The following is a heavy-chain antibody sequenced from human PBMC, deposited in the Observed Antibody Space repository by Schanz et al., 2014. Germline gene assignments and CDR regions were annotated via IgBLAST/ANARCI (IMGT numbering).Heavy chain of an antibody. D-gene: IGHD1-1*01. CDR2: TYSGGST. CDR1: GFTVSSNY. J-gene: IGHJ4*02. Sequence: EVQLLESGGGLVQPGGSLRLSCAASGFTVSSNYMSWVRQAPGKGLEWVSITYSGGSTYYADSVKGRFTISRDNSKNTVYLEMNRLRTEDTALYYCARDSAGTTFGVLDSWGQGTLVTVSS. V-gene: IGHV3-66*01. CDR3: ARDSAGTTFGVLDS.